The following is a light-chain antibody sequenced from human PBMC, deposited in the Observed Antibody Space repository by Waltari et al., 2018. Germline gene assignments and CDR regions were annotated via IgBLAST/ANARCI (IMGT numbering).Light chain of an antibody. CDR3: QSFDSSNIV. Sequence: NFMLTQPHSVSESPGKTVTISCTGSSGYIVSNYVQWYQQRPGRAPTVVIFEDNHRPSRVPDRFSGSIDSSSNSASLTIPGLETEDEADYYCQSFDSSNIVFGGGTKLTVL. CDR2: EDN. CDR1: SGYIVSNY. V-gene: IGLV6-57*02. J-gene: IGLJ2*01.